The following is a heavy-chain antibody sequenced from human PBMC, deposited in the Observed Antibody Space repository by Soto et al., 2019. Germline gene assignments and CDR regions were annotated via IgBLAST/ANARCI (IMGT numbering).Heavy chain of an antibody. D-gene: IGHD3-9*01. CDR2: ISYDGSNK. V-gene: IGHV3-30-3*01. Sequence: QVQLVESGGGVVQPGRSLRLSCAAPGFTFSSYAMHWVRQAPGKGLEWVAVISYDGSNKYYADSVKGRFTISRDNSKNTLYLQMNSLRAEDTAVYYCARDPNYDILTGSRYYYGMDVWGQGTTVTVSS. CDR3: ARDPNYDILTGSRYYYGMDV. J-gene: IGHJ6*02. CDR1: GFTFSSYA.